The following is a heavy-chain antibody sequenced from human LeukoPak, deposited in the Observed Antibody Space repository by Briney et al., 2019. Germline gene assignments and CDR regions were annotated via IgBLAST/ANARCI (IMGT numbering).Heavy chain of an antibody. CDR3: ARQSDSGGYFEY. V-gene: IGHV4-4*07. D-gene: IGHD3-10*01. CDR1: GDSINRYL. Sequence: PPETLSLTCSVSGDSINRYLWTWIRQPAGGGLEWIGRIYNSGTTNYKPSLKSRASMSVETPKNQFSLRLSSVTAADTAVYYCARQSDSGGYFEYWGHGIRVTVSA. J-gene: IGHJ4*01. CDR2: IYNSGTT.